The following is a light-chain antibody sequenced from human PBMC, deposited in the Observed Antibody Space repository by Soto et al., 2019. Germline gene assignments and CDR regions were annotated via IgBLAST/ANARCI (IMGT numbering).Light chain of an antibody. J-gene: IGKJ1*01. CDR1: QSVSSRY. V-gene: IGKV3-20*01. CDR3: QPYGSSPPVT. Sequence: EIVLTQSPGTLSLSPGERATLSCRASQSVSSRYLAWYQQKPGQAPRLLIYGASSRATGIPDRFSGSGSWIDFTLTISRLEPEDFAVYYCQPYGSSPPVTFGQGTKVEIK. CDR2: GAS.